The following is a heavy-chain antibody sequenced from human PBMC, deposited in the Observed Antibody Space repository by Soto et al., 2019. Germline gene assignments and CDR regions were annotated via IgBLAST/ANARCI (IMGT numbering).Heavy chain of an antibody. J-gene: IGHJ4*02. Sequence: QVQLVQSGAEVKKPGSSVKVSCKTSGGDFSSYIVTWVRQAPGQGLEWMGRIIPMFGITNYAQKFHDRVTITADRSTSTAYMELSSLRSDDTGIYYCARDSAVNNAALSMAYWGQGTLVSVSS. CDR2: IIPMFGIT. D-gene: IGHD3-10*01. V-gene: IGHV1-69*08. CDR1: GGDFSSYI. CDR3: ARDSAVNNAALSMAY.